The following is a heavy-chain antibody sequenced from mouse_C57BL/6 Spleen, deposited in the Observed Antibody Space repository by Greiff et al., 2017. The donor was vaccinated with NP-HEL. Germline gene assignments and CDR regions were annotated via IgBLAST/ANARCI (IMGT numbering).Heavy chain of an antibody. CDR2: ISSGSSTI. CDR3: ANDYDGFDY. D-gene: IGHD2-4*01. Sequence: EVKVVESGGGLVKPGGSLKLSCAASGFTFSDYGMHWVRQAPEKGLEWVAYISSGSSTIYDADTVKGRFTISRDNAKNTLFLQMTSLRSEDTAMYYCANDYDGFDYWGQGTTLTVSS. CDR1: GFTFSDYG. V-gene: IGHV5-17*01. J-gene: IGHJ2*01.